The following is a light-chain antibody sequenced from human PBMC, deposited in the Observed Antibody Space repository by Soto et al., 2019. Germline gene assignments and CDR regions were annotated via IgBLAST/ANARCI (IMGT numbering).Light chain of an antibody. CDR1: QSVSNSF. Sequence: ESVLTQSPGTLSLSPGERATLSCRASQSVSNSFFAWYQQKPGQPPRLLIYGISNRATGIPDRFSGSGSGTDFTLTISRLEPEDFVLYYCQQYSTLPHTFGQGTKLEVE. J-gene: IGKJ2*01. CDR2: GIS. CDR3: QQYSTLPHT. V-gene: IGKV3-20*01.